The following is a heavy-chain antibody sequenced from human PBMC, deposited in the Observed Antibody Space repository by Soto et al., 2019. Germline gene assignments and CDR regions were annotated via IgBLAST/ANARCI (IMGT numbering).Heavy chain of an antibody. CDR1: GGIFNNYA. Sequence: QVQLVQSGAEVKKPGSSVKVSCKASGGIFNNYALSWVRQAPGQGLEWMGGIIPIFGTANYAQKFQGSVTITADESTNTTYMALSSLRSDDTAVYYCKRGTGMRHSGYADSWGQGTRVTVSS. V-gene: IGHV1-69*01. J-gene: IGHJ5*02. D-gene: IGHD3-10*01. CDR2: IIPIFGTA. CDR3: KRGTGMRHSGYADS.